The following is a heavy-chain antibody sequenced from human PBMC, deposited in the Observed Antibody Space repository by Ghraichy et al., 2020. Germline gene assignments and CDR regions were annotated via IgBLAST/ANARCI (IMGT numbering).Heavy chain of an antibody. V-gene: IGHV4-59*01. J-gene: IGHJ1*01. Sequence: TLSLTCTISGGPIGNYYWNWIRQSPGKGLEWIARIHYTGSTNYNPSLESRVGISLDTSRNHVSLQLTSVTAADTAVYYCARGGGYLNWGQGILVTVSS. CDR1: GGPIGNYY. CDR2: IHYTGST. D-gene: IGHD3-22*01. CDR3: ARGGGYLN.